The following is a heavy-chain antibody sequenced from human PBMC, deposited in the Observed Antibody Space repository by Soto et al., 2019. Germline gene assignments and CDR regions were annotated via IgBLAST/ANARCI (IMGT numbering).Heavy chain of an antibody. CDR1: GGSISSYY. D-gene: IGHD6-13*01. V-gene: IGHV4-59*01. Sequence: SETLSLTCTVSGGSISSYYWSWIRQPPGKGLEWIGYIYYSGSTNYNPSLKSRVTISVDTSKNQFSLKLSSVTAADTAVYYCARESTLVAAYDYWGQGTLVTVSS. CDR2: IYYSGST. J-gene: IGHJ4*02. CDR3: ARESTLVAAYDY.